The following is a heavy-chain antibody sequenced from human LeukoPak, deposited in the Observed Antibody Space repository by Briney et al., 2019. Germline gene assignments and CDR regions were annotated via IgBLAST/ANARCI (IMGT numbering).Heavy chain of an antibody. CDR1: GFTFSSYW. V-gene: IGHV3-7*03. CDR3: ARRGGLDV. J-gene: IGHJ6*02. Sequence: GGSLRLSCAASGFTFSSYWMNWARQAPGKGLEWVASINHNGNVNYYVDSVKGRFTISRDNAKNSLYLQMSNLRAEDTAVYFCARRGGLDVWGQGATVTVSS. CDR2: INHNGNVN.